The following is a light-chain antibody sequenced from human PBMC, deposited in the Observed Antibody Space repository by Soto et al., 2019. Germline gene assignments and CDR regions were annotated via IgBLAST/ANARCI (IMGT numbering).Light chain of an antibody. J-gene: IGLJ2*01. V-gene: IGLV1-44*01. CDR1: SSNIGSYT. CDR3: AAWDDSLNGDVV. CDR2: SNS. Sequence: QSVLTQPPSASGTPGQRVTISCSGSSSNIGSYTVNWYQQLPGTAPKLLIYSNSQRPSGVPDRFSGSKFGTSASLAISGLQSEDEADYYCAAWDDSLNGDVVFGGGTKLTVL.